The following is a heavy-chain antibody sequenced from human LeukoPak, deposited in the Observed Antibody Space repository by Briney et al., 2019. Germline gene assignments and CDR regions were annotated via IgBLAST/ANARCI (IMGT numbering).Heavy chain of an antibody. CDR3: ARGIAAALYYFDY. J-gene: IGHJ4*02. CDR2: IIPIFGTA. CDR1: GGTFSSYA. D-gene: IGHD6-13*01. Sequence: SVKVSCKASGGTFSSYAISWVRQAPGQGLEWMGGIIPIFGTANYAQKFQGRVTITADESTSTAYMELSSLRSEDTAVYYCARGIAAALYYFDYWGQGTLVTVSS. V-gene: IGHV1-69*13.